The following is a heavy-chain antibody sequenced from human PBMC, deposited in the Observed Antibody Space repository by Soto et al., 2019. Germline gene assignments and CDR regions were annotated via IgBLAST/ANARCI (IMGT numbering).Heavy chain of an antibody. Sequence: EVQLLESGGGLVQPGGSLRLSCAASGFTFGTYAMYWVRQAPGKGLEWVSVIGAGGGSTYYADSVKGRFTISRDNSKNSLYLQMNSLRAEDTAVYYCARGGIAARGDQGWFDPWGQGTLVTVSS. CDR1: GFTFGTYA. J-gene: IGHJ5*02. V-gene: IGHV3-23*01. CDR2: IGAGGGST. D-gene: IGHD6-13*01. CDR3: ARGGIAARGDQGWFDP.